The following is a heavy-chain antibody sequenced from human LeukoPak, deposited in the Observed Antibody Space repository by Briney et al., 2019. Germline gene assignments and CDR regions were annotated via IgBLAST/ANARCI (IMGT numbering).Heavy chain of an antibody. D-gene: IGHD2-2*01. Sequence: GGSLRLSCAASGFTFSSYGMHWVRQAPGKGLEWVALISYDGSNKYYADSVKGRFSISRDNSKNTLYLQMNSLRAEDTAVYYCAEVFVGRLAAMSHFDYWGQGTLVTVSS. CDR2: ISYDGSNK. J-gene: IGHJ4*02. CDR1: GFTFSSYG. CDR3: AEVFVGRLAAMSHFDY. V-gene: IGHV3-30*18.